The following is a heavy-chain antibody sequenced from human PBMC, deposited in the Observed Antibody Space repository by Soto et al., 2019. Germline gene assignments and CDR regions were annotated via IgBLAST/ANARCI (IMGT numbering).Heavy chain of an antibody. V-gene: IGHV3-23*01. Sequence: PGGSLRLSCAASGFTFSSYAMSWVRQAPGKGLEWVSAIIGSGGSTYYADSVKGRFTISRDNSKNTLYLQMNSLRAEDTAVYYCAKALEPQSIRWLLRPALDYWGQGTLVTVSS. CDR3: AKALEPQSIRWLLRPALDY. D-gene: IGHD2-21*01. CDR2: IIGSGGST. J-gene: IGHJ4*02. CDR1: GFTFSSYA.